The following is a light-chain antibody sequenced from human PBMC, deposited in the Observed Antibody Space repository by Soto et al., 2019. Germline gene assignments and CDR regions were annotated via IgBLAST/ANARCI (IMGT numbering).Light chain of an antibody. V-gene: IGKV3-15*01. CDR3: QQYNNLPDMYT. J-gene: IGKJ2*01. CDR2: GAS. CDR1: RSVGTT. Sequence: EMVMTQSPATLSVSPGERVILSCRASRSVGTTLAWYQQKPGQAPRLLIYGASTRATGIPARFSGSGSGTDFTLTINSLQSEHFAIYYCQQYNNLPDMYTFGQGTKLEIK.